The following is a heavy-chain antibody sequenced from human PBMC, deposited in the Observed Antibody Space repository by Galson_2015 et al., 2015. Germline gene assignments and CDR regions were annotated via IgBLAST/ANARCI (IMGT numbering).Heavy chain of an antibody. J-gene: IGHJ5*02. CDR2: INGDGSQK. D-gene: IGHD6-13*01. V-gene: IGHV3-7*01. Sequence: SLRLSCAASGFTFHNHWISWVRQAPGKGLEWVAHINGDGSQKRYVDSVRGRFIVSRDNAKSSLSLHINSLGAEDTALYHCARTAASGRGRDAGRQGTLVTVSS. CDR3: ARTAASGRGRDA. CDR1: GFTFHNHW.